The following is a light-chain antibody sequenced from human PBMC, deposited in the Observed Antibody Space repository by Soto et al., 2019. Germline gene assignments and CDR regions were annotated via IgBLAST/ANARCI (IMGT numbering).Light chain of an antibody. CDR2: GNS. CDR3: QSYASARGV. J-gene: IGLJ2*01. CDR1: SSNIGAGYD. Sequence: QSVLTQPPSVSGAPGQRVTISCTGSSSNIGAGYDVHWYQQLPGTAPKLLIYGNSNRPSGVPDRFSGSKSGTSASLAITGLQAEDEADYSCQSYASARGVFGGGTKVTVL. V-gene: IGLV1-40*01.